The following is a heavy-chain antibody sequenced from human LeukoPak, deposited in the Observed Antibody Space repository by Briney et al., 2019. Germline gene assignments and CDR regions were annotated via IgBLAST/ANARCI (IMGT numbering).Heavy chain of an antibody. V-gene: IGHV1-18*01. Sequence: ASVKVSCKASGYTFTSYGISWVRQAPGQGLERMGWISAYNGNTNYAQKLQGRVTMTTDTSTSTAYMELRSLRSDDTAVYYCARVVTTIVVGRTCFDYWGQGTLVTVSS. CDR1: GYTFTSYG. CDR2: ISAYNGNT. CDR3: ARVVTTIVVGRTCFDY. D-gene: IGHD3-22*01. J-gene: IGHJ4*02.